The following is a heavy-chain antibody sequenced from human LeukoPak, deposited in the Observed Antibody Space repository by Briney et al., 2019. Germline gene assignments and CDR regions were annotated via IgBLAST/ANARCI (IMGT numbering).Heavy chain of an antibody. CDR2: ITVSGGST. Sequence: PVGSLRLSCAASGFTFSSYAMSWVRQAPGKGLEWGSAITVSGGSTYYADSVKGRFTISRDNSKNTLYLKMNSVRAEDTAVYYCAKDSSGWYGDYFQHWGQGTLVTVSS. J-gene: IGHJ1*01. CDR1: GFTFSSYA. D-gene: IGHD6-19*01. V-gene: IGHV3-23*01. CDR3: AKDSSGWYGDYFQH.